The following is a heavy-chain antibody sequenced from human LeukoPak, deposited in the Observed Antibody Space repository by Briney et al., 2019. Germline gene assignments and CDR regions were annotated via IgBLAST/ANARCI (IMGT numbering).Heavy chain of an antibody. CDR1: GFTFSSYA. D-gene: IGHD6-13*01. V-gene: IGHV3-30*04. J-gene: IGHJ6*02. CDR3: AGDDTAAGNDYYYGMDV. CDR2: ISYDGSNK. Sequence: GGSLRLSCAASGFTFSSYAMHWVRQAPGKGLEWVAVISYDGSNKYYADSVKGRFTISRDNSKNTLYLQMNSLRAEDTAVYYCAGDDTAAGNDYYYGMDVWGQGTTVTVSS.